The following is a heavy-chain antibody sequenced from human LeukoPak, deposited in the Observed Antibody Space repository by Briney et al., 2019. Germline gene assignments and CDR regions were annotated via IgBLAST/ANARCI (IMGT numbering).Heavy chain of an antibody. J-gene: IGHJ4*02. CDR3: ARALVRGDGYKIPTLDFDY. Sequence: GGSLRLSCAASGFTFSSYWMSWVRQAPGKGLEWVANIKQDGSEKYYVDSVKGRFTISRDNAKNSLYLQMNSLRAEDTAVYYCARALVRGDGYKIPTLDFDYWGQGTLVTVSS. V-gene: IGHV3-7*03. D-gene: IGHD5-24*01. CDR1: GFTFSSYW. CDR2: IKQDGSEK.